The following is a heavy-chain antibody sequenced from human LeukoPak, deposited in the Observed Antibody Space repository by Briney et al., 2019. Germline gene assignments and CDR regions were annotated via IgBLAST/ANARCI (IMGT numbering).Heavy chain of an antibody. CDR3: AIGTDSSGYRFYFDY. J-gene: IGHJ4*02. V-gene: IGHV1-2*02. CDR2: INPNSGGT. Sequence: ASVKVSCKASGYTFTSYYMHWVRQAPGQGLEWMGWINPNSGGTNYAQKFQGRVTMTRDTSISTAYMELSRLRSDDTAVYYCAIGTDSSGYRFYFDYWGQGTLVTVSS. D-gene: IGHD3-22*01. CDR1: GYTFTSYY.